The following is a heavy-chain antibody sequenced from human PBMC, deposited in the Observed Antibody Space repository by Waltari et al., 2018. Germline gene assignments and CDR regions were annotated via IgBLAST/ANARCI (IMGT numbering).Heavy chain of an antibody. Sequence: QVQLVQSGAEVKKPGSSVKVSCKASGGTFSSYAISWVRQAPGQGLEWMGGISPSVGTANYAQKFQGRVTMTADESTRTAYMEVSSLRSEDTAVYYCARDPKRGAVAGTGRDWFDPWGQGTLVTVSS. CDR2: ISPSVGTA. J-gene: IGHJ5*02. CDR3: ARDPKRGAVAGTGRDWFDP. V-gene: IGHV1-69*01. CDR1: GGTFSSYA. D-gene: IGHD6-19*01.